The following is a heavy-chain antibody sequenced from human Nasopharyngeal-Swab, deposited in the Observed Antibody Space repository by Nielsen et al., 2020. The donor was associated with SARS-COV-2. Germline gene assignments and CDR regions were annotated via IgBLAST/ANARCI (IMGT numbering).Heavy chain of an antibody. V-gene: IGHV4-34*01. Sequence: SETLSLTCAVYGGSFSGYYWSGIRQPPGKGLEWIGAINHSGGTNYNPPLKSRVTISVDTSTNQFSLKLSSVTAADTAVYYCARGFQDIVVVVAAYRSGFGYWGQGTLVTVSS. CDR1: GGSFSGYY. CDR2: INHSGGT. J-gene: IGHJ4*02. D-gene: IGHD2-15*01. CDR3: ARGFQDIVVVVAAYRSGFGY.